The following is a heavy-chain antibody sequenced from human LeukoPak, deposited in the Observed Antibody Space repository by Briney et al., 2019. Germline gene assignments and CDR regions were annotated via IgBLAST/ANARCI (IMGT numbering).Heavy chain of an antibody. J-gene: IGHJ4*02. Sequence: GGSLRLSCATSGFTFSHYGMHWVRQAPRKGLEWVAVVWSDGTNRYYGDPVKGRFTISRDNFQRTVYLQMDSLRAEDTAVYYCAKDAQRGFDYSNSLDKWGQGTLVTVSS. CDR3: AKDAQRGFDYSNSLDK. D-gene: IGHD4-11*01. V-gene: IGHV3-33*06. CDR1: GFTFSHYG. CDR2: VWSDGTNR.